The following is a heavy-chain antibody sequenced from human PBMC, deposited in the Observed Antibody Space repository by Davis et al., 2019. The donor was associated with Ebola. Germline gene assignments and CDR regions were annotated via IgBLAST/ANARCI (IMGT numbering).Heavy chain of an antibody. J-gene: IGHJ6*04. CDR1: GFTFSSYG. D-gene: IGHD3-9*01. V-gene: IGHV3-30*02. Sequence: GESLKISCAASGFTFSSYGMHWVRQAPGKGLEWVAFIRSDGSDSYYAESVKGRFTISRDNSKNTLYLQMNSLRVEDTAVYWCAREVRYFDWLLSTDYYYYGMDVWGKGTTVTVSS. CDR3: AREVRYFDWLLSTDYYYYGMDV. CDR2: IRSDGSDS.